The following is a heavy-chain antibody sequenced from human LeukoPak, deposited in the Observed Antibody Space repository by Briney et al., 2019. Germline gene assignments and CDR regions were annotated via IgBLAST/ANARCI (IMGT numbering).Heavy chain of an antibody. V-gene: IGHV4-59*08. D-gene: IGHD2-2*01. CDR1: GGXIGSYY. CDR2: IYYSGST. J-gene: IGHJ4*02. CDR3: ARLGIGVVPSAMLGDYYFDY. Sequence: SETLSLTCTVSGGXIGSYYCSWIRQPPGKGLEWIGYIYYSGSTNYNPSLKSRVTISVDTSKNQFSLKLTSVTAADTAVYYCARLGIGVVPSAMLGDYYFDYWGQGTLVTVSS.